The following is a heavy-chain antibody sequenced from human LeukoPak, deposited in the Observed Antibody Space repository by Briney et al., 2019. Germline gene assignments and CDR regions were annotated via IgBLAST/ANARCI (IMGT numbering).Heavy chain of an antibody. J-gene: IGHJ4*02. Sequence: PGGSLRLSCAASGFTFSWYWMHWVRQAPGKGLVWVSRINTDGSSTSYADSVKGRMTISRDNAKNTLYLQMNRLSVEDTAVYHCTRDLAGPLYYWGQGTLVTVSS. CDR1: GFTFSWYW. CDR2: INTDGSST. D-gene: IGHD6-19*01. CDR3: TRDLAGPLYY. V-gene: IGHV3-74*01.